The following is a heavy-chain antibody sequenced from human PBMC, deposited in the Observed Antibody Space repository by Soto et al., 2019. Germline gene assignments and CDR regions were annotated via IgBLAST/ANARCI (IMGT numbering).Heavy chain of an antibody. Sequence: QVQLQESGPGLVKPSETLSLTCTVSGGSVSSGGHHWTWIRQPPGKGLEWIGYISYTGTTNYNPSLKSRVTISVDTAKNQFSLRLSSVTAADTALYYCAKLVAVAGTDDWFDPWGQGTLVTVSS. CDR3: AKLVAVAGTDDWFDP. CDR1: GGSVSSGGHH. D-gene: IGHD6-19*01. V-gene: IGHV4-61*08. CDR2: ISYTGTT. J-gene: IGHJ5*02.